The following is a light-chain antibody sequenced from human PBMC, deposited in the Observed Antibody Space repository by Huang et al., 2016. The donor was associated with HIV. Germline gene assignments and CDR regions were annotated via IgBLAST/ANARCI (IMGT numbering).Light chain of an antibody. J-gene: IGKJ5*01. CDR2: LGS. V-gene: IGKV2-28*01. CDR3: MQALQTPG. Sequence: EIVMTQSPLSLPVTPGEPASISCRSSQSLLHSNGYNYLDWYLQKPGQSPQLLIYLGSNRASGVPDRFSGGGSGTDFTLKISRVEAEDVGVYYCMQALQTPGFGQGTRLEIK. CDR1: QSLLHSNGYNY.